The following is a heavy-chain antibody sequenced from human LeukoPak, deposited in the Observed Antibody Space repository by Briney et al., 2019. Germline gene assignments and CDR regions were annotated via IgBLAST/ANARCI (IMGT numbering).Heavy chain of an antibody. CDR2: INHSGST. D-gene: IGHD5-18*01. CDR1: GFTFSSYG. J-gene: IGHJ4*02. Sequence: GSLRLSCAASGFTFSSYGMHWIRQPPGKGLEWIGEINHSGSTNYNPSLKSRVTISVDTSKNQFSLKLSSVTAADTAVYYCARARGMVRNFDYWGQGTLVTVSS. CDR3: ARARGMVRNFDY. V-gene: IGHV4-34*01.